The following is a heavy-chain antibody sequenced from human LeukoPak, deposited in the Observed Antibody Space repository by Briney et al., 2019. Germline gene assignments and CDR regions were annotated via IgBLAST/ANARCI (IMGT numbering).Heavy chain of an antibody. D-gene: IGHD5-24*01. CDR1: GGSISSSNW. CDR3: ARDPRDGYNLPYYFDY. V-gene: IGHV4-4*02. Sequence: PSETLSLTCAVSGGSISSSNWWSWVRQPPGKGLEWIGEIYHSGSTNYNPSLKSRVTISVDKSKNQFSLKLSSVTAADTAVYYCARDPRDGYNLPYYFDYWGQGTLVTVSS. J-gene: IGHJ4*02. CDR2: IYHSGST.